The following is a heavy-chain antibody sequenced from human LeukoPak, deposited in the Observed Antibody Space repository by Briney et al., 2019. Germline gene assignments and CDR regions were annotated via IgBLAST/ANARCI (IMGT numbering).Heavy chain of an antibody. V-gene: IGHV3-9*01. D-gene: IGHD6-19*01. CDR3: ARAYKDRSLAGKKEFFQH. Sequence: PGGSLRLSCAASGFTFDNYAMNWVRQVPGKGLEWISLIGWNSGTIGYADSVKGRFTISRDNANNFLYLQMNSLRAEDTALYYCARAYKDRSLAGKKEFFQHWGQGTLVTVSS. J-gene: IGHJ1*01. CDR2: IGWNSGTI. CDR1: GFTFDNYA.